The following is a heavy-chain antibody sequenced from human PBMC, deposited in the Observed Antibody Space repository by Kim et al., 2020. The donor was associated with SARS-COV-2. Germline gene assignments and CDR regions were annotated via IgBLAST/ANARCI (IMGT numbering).Heavy chain of an antibody. Sequence: GGSLRLSCAASGFTFDDYAMHWVRQAPGKGLEWVSGISWNSGSIGYADSVKGRFTISRDNAKNSLYLQMNSLRAEDTALYYCAKDILRYSSSLSDAFDIWGQGTMVTVSS. D-gene: IGHD6-13*01. J-gene: IGHJ3*02. CDR3: AKDILRYSSSLSDAFDI. CDR2: ISWNSGSI. CDR1: GFTFDDYA. V-gene: IGHV3-9*01.